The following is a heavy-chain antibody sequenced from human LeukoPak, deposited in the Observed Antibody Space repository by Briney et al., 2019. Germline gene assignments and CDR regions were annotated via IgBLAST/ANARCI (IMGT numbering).Heavy chain of an antibody. CDR3: ARDPGYSYGTPFDY. V-gene: IGHV3-33*01. Sequence: GGSLRLSCAASGSTFSSYGMHWVRQAPGKGLEWVAVIWYDGSNKYYADSVKGRFTISRDNSKNTLYLQMNSLRAEDTAVYYCARDPGYSYGTPFDYWGQGTLVTDSS. J-gene: IGHJ4*02. D-gene: IGHD5-18*01. CDR1: GSTFSSYG. CDR2: IWYDGSNK.